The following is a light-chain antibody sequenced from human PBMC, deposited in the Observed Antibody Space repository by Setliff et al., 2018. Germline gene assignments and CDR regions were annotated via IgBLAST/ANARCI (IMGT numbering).Light chain of an antibody. V-gene: IGLV1-51*01. Sequence: QSVLTQPPSVSAAPGQKVTISCSGSSSNIGNNYVSWYQQLPGTAPKLIIYVNDERPSGIPDRFSGSKSGTSATLGIAGLQTGDEADYYCGTWDSSLSAGVFGGGTKVTVL. CDR1: SSNIGNNY. CDR3: GTWDSSLSAGV. CDR2: VND. J-gene: IGLJ2*01.